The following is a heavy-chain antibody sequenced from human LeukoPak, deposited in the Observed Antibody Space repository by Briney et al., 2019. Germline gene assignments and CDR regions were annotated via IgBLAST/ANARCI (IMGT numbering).Heavy chain of an antibody. J-gene: IGHJ6*02. CDR3: ARDRLIRPIVGAISRYYGMDV. CDR1: GFTVSSNY. D-gene: IGHD1-26*01. V-gene: IGHV3-66*01. CDR2: IYSGGST. Sequence: GGSLRLSCAASGFTVSSNYMSWVRQAPGKGLEWVSVIYSGGSTYYADSVKGRFTISRDNSKNTLYLQMNSLRAEDTAVYYCARDRLIRPIVGAISRYYGMDVWGQGTTVTVSS.